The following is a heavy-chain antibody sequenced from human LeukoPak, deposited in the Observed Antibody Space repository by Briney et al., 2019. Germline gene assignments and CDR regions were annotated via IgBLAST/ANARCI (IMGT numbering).Heavy chain of an antibody. CDR1: GGSITSINW. CDR3: ARSAALYDYDSSGSGNWFDP. J-gene: IGHJ5*02. D-gene: IGHD3-22*01. V-gene: IGHV4-4*02. Sequence: PSETLSLTCAVSGGSITSINWWSWVRQPPGRGLEWLGEIFHSGSTSYNPSLKSRVTISVDKSKNQFSLKLTSVTAADTAVYYCARSAALYDYDSSGSGNWFDPWGQGTLVTVSS. CDR2: IFHSGST.